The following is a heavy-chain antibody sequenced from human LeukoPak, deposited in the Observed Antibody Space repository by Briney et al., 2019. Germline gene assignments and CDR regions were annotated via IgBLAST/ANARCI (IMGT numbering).Heavy chain of an antibody. D-gene: IGHD2-15*01. CDR2: INHSGST. Sequence: SETLSLTCAVYGGSFSGYYWSWIRQPPGKGLEWIGEINHSGSTNYNPSLKSRVTISVDTSKNQFSLKLSSVTAADTAVYYGERGFVVVVAAIVVFDIWGKGTMVTVFS. CDR3: ERGFVVVVAAIVVFDI. V-gene: IGHV4-34*01. J-gene: IGHJ3*02. CDR1: GGSFSGYY.